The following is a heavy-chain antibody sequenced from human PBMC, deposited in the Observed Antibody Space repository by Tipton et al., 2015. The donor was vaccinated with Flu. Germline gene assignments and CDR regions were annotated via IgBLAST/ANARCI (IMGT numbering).Heavy chain of an antibody. V-gene: IGHV4-38-2*01. J-gene: IGHJ3*02. CDR3: AVAMIVVEETRTDAFDI. CDR2: IYHSGST. Sequence: GLVKPSETLSLTCAVSGYSISSGYYWGWIRQPPGKGLEWIGSIYHSGSTYYNPSLKSRVTISVDTSKNQFSLKLSSVTAADTAVYYCAVAMIVVEETRTDAFDIWGQGTMVTVSS. CDR1: GYSISSGYY. D-gene: IGHD3-22*01.